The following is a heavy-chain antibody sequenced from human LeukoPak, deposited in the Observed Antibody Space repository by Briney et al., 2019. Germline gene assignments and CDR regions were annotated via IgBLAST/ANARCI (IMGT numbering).Heavy chain of an antibody. D-gene: IGHD3-22*01. Sequence: GGSLRLSCAASGFTFDDYAMHWVRQAPGKGLEWVSGISWNSGSIGYADSVKGRFTISRDNAKNTLYLQMNSLRAEDTAVYYCARAMIVVSNQFDYWGQGTLVTVSS. CDR2: ISWNSGSI. V-gene: IGHV3-9*01. CDR3: ARAMIVVSNQFDY. J-gene: IGHJ4*02. CDR1: GFTFDDYA.